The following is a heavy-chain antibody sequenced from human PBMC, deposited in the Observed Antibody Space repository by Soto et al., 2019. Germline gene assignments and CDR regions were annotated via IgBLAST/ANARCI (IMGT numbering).Heavy chain of an antibody. D-gene: IGHD3-10*01. CDR2: ISYDGSNK. J-gene: IGHJ6*02. CDR1: GFTFSSYG. Sequence: PGGSLRLSCAASGFTFSSYGMHWVRQAPGKGLEWVAVISYDGSNKYYADSVKGRFTISRDNSKNTLYLQMNSLRAEDTVVYYCAKDLKEVGLGELSSYYYYGMDVWGQGT. V-gene: IGHV3-30*18. CDR3: AKDLKEVGLGELSSYYYYGMDV.